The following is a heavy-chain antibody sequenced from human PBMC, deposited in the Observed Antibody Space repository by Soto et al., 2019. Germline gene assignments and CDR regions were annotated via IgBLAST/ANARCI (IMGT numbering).Heavy chain of an antibody. D-gene: IGHD4-17*01. CDR1: GFTFSDHH. Sequence: EAQLLESGGGLVQPGGSLRLSCAVSGFTFSDHHMDWVRQAPGKGLEWVGRSRNKANTYTTEYAASVKGRFTISRDDLKKSLYLQMNSLKTEDTAVYYCTRLTVTKGGFDSWGQGTLVTVSS. CDR3: TRLTVTKGGFDS. CDR2: SRNKANTYTT. V-gene: IGHV3-72*01. J-gene: IGHJ4*02.